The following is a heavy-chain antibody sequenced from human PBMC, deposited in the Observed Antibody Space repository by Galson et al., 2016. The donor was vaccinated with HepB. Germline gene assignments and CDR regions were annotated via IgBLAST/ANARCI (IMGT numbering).Heavy chain of an antibody. V-gene: IGHV3-30*18. CDR2: ISYDETKK. J-gene: IGHJ6*03. Sequence: SLRLSCAASGFLFSTYGMHWVRQAPGKGLEWVAGISYDETKKSVAGSVKGRFIISRNNSKNTLYLQMKSLRPEDTAIYYCVKGGGKMEWLLDYYLDAWGKGATVIVSS. CDR1: GFLFSTYG. D-gene: IGHD3-3*01. CDR3: VKGGGKMEWLLDYYLDA.